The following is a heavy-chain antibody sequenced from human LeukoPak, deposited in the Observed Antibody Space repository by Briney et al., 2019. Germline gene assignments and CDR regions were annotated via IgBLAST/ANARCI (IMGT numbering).Heavy chain of an antibody. Sequence: GGSLRLSCAVSGFTVSTNHMSWVRQAAGKGLEWVSVIHSSGRTYYADSVRGRFTISRDNSKNTLYVQMNNLRVEDTAVYYCTGYGDNSVWGQGTLATVSS. D-gene: IGHD4-23*01. CDR3: TGYGDNSV. CDR1: GFTVSTNH. CDR2: IHSSGRT. J-gene: IGHJ4*02. V-gene: IGHV3-53*01.